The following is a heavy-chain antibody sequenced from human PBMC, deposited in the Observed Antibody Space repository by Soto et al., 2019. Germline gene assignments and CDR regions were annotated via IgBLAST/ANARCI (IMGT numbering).Heavy chain of an antibody. Sequence: QVQLQQWGAGLLKPSETLSLTCAVYGGSFSGYYWSWIRQPPGKGLEWIGEINHSGSTNYNPSLKSRVTISVDTSKNQFSLKLSSVTAADTAVYYCARVRSWGFYNYYGMDVWGQGTTVTVSS. CDR1: GGSFSGYY. CDR3: ARVRSWGFYNYYGMDV. D-gene: IGHD2-15*01. J-gene: IGHJ6*02. V-gene: IGHV4-34*01. CDR2: INHSGST.